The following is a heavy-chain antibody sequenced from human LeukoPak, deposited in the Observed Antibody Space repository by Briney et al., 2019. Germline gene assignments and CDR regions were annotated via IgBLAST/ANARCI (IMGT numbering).Heavy chain of an antibody. D-gene: IGHD2-2*01. CDR1: GFTFSSYW. J-gene: IGHJ6*03. CDR2: IRSSGSTI. CDR3: ARVASYCSSTSCYFFFDYYYYMDV. Sequence: GGSLRLSCAASGFTFSSYWMSWVRQAPGKGLEWVSYIRSSGSTIYYADSVKGRFTISRDNAKNSLYLQMNSLRAEDTAVYYCARVASYCSSTSCYFFFDYYYYMDVWGKGTTVTVSS. V-gene: IGHV3-48*04.